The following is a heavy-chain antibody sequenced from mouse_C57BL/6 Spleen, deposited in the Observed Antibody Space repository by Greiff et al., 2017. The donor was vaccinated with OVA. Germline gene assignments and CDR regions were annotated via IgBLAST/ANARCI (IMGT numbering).Heavy chain of an antibody. J-gene: IGHJ4*01. CDR2: IDPSDSYT. CDR3: ARSEGNLDAMDY. V-gene: IGHV1-50*01. D-gene: IGHD2-1*01. CDR1: GYTFTSYW. Sequence: QVQLQQPGAELVKPGASVKLSCKASGYTFTSYWMQWVKQRPGQGLEWIGEIDPSDSYTNYNQKFKGKATLTVDTSSSTAYMQLSSLTSEDSAVYYCARSEGNLDAMDYWGQGTTLTVSS.